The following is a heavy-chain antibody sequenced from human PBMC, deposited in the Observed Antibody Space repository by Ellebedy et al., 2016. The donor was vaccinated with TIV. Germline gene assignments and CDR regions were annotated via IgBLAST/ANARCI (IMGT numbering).Heavy chain of an antibody. V-gene: IGHV3-7*03. CDR2: IKQDGSET. J-gene: IGHJ4*02. CDR3: ARDPYGDYFFDY. D-gene: IGHD4-17*01. Sequence: GGSLRLXXAASGFTFTSYWMSWVRQGPGKGLEWVANIKQDGSETYYVDSVKGRFTISRDNAKNSLYLQMNSLRAGDTAVYYCARDPYGDYFFDYWGQGTLVTVSS. CDR1: GFTFTSYW.